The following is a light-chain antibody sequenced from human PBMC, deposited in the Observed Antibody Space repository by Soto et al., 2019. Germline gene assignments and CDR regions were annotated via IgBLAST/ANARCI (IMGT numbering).Light chain of an antibody. Sequence: QSALTQPAYVSGSPGQSITISCTETSSDVGGYNFVSWYQQHPDKAPKLMIYDVTNRPSGVSNRFSGSKSSNTASLTISGLQAEDEADYYCSSYTSISTYAFGTGTKVTVL. CDR3: SSYTSISTYA. J-gene: IGLJ1*01. CDR2: DVT. CDR1: SSDVGGYNF. V-gene: IGLV2-14*01.